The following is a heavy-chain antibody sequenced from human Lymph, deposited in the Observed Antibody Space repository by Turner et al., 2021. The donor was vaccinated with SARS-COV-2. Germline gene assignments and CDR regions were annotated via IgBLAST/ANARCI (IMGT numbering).Heavy chain of an antibody. CDR2: ISNDGSNK. CDR3: AKARDGYNFFTIDY. D-gene: IGHD5-12*01. V-gene: IGHV3-30*18. J-gene: IGHJ4*02. Sequence: QVQLVESGGGVVQPGRSLRRSWAASGFTFSSYGMHWVRQAPGKGLEWVAVISNDGSNKYYADSVKGRFTISSDNSKNTLYLQMNSLRAEDTAVYYCAKARDGYNFFTIDYWGQGTLVTVSS. CDR1: GFTFSSYG.